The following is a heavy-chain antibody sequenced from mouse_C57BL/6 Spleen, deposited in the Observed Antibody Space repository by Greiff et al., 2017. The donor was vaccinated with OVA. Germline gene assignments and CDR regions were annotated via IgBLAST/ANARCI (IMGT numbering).Heavy chain of an antibody. CDR3: ASPYYGYDERFAY. CDR2: ISDGGSYT. J-gene: IGHJ3*01. CDR1: GFTFSSYA. Sequence: EVKVEESGGGLVKPGGSLKLSCAASGFTFSSYAMSWVRQTPEKRLEWVATISDGGSYTYYPDNVKGRFTISRDNAKNNLYLQMSHLKSEDTAMYYCASPYYGYDERFAYWGQGTLVTVSA. V-gene: IGHV5-4*03. D-gene: IGHD2-9*01.